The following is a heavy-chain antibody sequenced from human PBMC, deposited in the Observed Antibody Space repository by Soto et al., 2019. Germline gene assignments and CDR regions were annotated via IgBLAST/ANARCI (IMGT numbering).Heavy chain of an antibody. D-gene: IGHD4-17*01. CDR1: GGSFSGYY. Sequence: QVQLQQWGAGLLKPSETLSLTCAVYGGSFSGYYWSWIRQPPGKGLEWIGEINHSGSTNYNPSLKCRVTISVDTSKNQFSLKLSSVTAADTAVYYCARGSGLPYNWFDPWGQGTLVTVSS. CDR3: ARGSGLPYNWFDP. CDR2: INHSGST. V-gene: IGHV4-34*01. J-gene: IGHJ5*02.